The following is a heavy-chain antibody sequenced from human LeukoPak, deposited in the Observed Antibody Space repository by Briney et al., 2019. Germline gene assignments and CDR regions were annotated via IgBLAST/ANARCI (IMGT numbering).Heavy chain of an antibody. D-gene: IGHD3-22*01. CDR3: ARVYDSSGYVFDY. J-gene: IGHJ4*02. Sequence: SVKVSCKASGGTFSSYAISWVRQAPGQGLEWMGGIIPIFGTANYAQKFQGRVTITTDESTSTAYMELSSLRSEDTAVHYCARVYDSSGYVFDYWGQGTLVTVSS. CDR2: IIPIFGTA. V-gene: IGHV1-69*05. CDR1: GGTFSSYA.